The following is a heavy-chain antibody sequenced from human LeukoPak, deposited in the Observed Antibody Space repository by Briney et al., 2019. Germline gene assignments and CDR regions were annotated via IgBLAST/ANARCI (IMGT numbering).Heavy chain of an antibody. D-gene: IGHD2-15*01. CDR1: GFTFSTYA. CDR3: TKEGRDCSGGTCPFDF. V-gene: IGHV3-23*01. Sequence: GGSLRLSCAASGFTFSTYAMRWVRQAPGEGLEWVSTISGSGGSTYYADSVKGRFTVSRDNSKNTLYLQMNSLTAEDTAVYYCTKEGRDCSGGTCPFDFWGQGTLVTVSS. CDR2: ISGSGGST. J-gene: IGHJ4*02.